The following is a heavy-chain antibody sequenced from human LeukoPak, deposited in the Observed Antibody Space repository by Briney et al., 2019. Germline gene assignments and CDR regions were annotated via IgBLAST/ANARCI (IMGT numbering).Heavy chain of an antibody. Sequence: GGSLRLSCAASGFTFSSYWMHWVRQAPGKGLVWASRINSDGSSTSYADSVKGRFTISRDNAKNTLYLQMNSLRAEDTAVYYCARERDPTIFGVVANYYYGMDVWGQGTTVTVSS. V-gene: IGHV3-74*01. CDR2: INSDGSST. J-gene: IGHJ6*02. D-gene: IGHD3-3*01. CDR1: GFTFSSYW. CDR3: ARERDPTIFGVVANYYYGMDV.